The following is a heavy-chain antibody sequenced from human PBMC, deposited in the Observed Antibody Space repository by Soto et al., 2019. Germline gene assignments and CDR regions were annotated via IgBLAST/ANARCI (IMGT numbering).Heavy chain of an antibody. J-gene: IGHJ6*02. CDR3: ASSGWWNYYYYYGMDV. CDR1: GFTFSDYY. D-gene: IGHD6-19*01. CDR2: ISSSGSTI. V-gene: IGHV3-11*01. Sequence: PGGSLRLSCAASGFTFSDYYMSWIRQAPGKGLEWVSYISSSGSTIYYADSVKGRFTISRDNAKNSLYLQMNSLRAEDTAVYYCASSGWWNYYYYYGMDVWGQGTTVTVSS.